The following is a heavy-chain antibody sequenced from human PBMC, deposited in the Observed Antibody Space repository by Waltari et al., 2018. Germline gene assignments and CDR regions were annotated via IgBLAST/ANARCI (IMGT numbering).Heavy chain of an antibody. CDR3: AKVRGIYYNYFFDF. D-gene: IGHD1-26*01. V-gene: IGHV3-23*01. J-gene: IGHJ4*02. CDR2: VSGNGANT. CDR1: GFTFNDYG. Sequence: EVQLLESGGGLVQPGGSLRLSCAASGFTFNDYGINWVRQAPGKGLEWVSGVSGNGANTFSADSVKGRFVIPRDNSKNTVYLEMNSLRADDTAVYYCAKVRGIYYNYFFDFWGQGALVAVSS.